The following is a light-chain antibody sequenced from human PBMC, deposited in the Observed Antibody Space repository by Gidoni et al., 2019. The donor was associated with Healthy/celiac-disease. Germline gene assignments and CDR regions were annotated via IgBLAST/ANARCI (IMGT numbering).Light chain of an antibody. Sequence: QSVLTQPPSASGTPGQRVPISCSGSSSIIGSNTVNWYQQLPGTAPKLLIYSNNQRPSGVPDRFSGSKSGTSASLAISGLQSEDEADYYCAAWDDSLNGHWVFGGGTKLTVL. J-gene: IGLJ3*02. CDR3: AAWDDSLNGHWV. V-gene: IGLV1-44*01. CDR1: SSIIGSNT. CDR2: SNN.